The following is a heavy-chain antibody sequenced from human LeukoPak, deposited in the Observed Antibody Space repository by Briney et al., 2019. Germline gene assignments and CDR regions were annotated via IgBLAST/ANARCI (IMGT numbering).Heavy chain of an antibody. CDR3: ARDTLYYDSSGYYYPAYYFDY. CDR1: GFTFSSYS. D-gene: IGHD3-22*01. V-gene: IGHV3-21*01. Sequence: PGGSLRLSCAASGFTFSSYSMNWVCQAPGKGLERVSSISSSSSYIYYADSVKGRFTISRDNAKNSLYLQMNSLRAEDTAVYYCARDTLYYDSSGYYYPAYYFDYWGQGTLVTVSS. CDR2: ISSSSSYI. J-gene: IGHJ4*02.